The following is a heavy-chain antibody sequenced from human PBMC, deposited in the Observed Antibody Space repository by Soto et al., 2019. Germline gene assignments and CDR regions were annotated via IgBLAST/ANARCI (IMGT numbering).Heavy chain of an antibody. CDR3: ARNIVVVPAGKEWYFDL. CDR2: IYDRGST. V-gene: IGHV4-31*03. CDR1: GGSISSGGYY. Sequence: QVQLQESGPGLVKPSQTLSLTCTVSGGSISSGGYYWSWIRQHPGKGLEWIGYIYDRGSTYYNPYLKSRVTIPVDTSKNQCSLKLSSVTAADTAVYYCARNIVVVPAGKEWYFDLWGRGTLVTVSS. J-gene: IGHJ2*01. D-gene: IGHD2-2*01.